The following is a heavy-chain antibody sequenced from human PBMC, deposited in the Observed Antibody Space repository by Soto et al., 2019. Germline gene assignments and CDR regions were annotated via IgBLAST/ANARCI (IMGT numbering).Heavy chain of an antibody. V-gene: IGHV5-51*01. Sequence: HGESLKISCKGSGYSFTSYWIGWVRQMPGKGLEWMGIIYPGDSDTRYSPSFQGQVTISADKSISTAYLQWSSLKASDTAMYYCARQHILGCSSTSCSHDAFDTWGQGTMVTVSS. CDR3: ARQHILGCSSTSCSHDAFDT. J-gene: IGHJ3*02. CDR2: IYPGDSDT. CDR1: GYSFTSYW. D-gene: IGHD2-2*01.